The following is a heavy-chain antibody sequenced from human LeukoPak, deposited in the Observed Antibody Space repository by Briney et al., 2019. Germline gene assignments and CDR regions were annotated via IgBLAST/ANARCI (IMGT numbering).Heavy chain of an antibody. V-gene: IGHV1-2*06. J-gene: IGHJ4*02. CDR2: ITPNSGDT. CDR3: ARDYCSSTSCLFDY. D-gene: IGHD2-2*01. CDR1: GGTFSSYA. Sequence: ASVKVSCKASGGTFSSYAISWVRLAPGQGLEWMGRITPNSGDTNYAQKFQGRVTMTRDTSISTAYMELSRLRSDDTAVYYCARDYCSSTSCLFDYWGQGTLVTVSS.